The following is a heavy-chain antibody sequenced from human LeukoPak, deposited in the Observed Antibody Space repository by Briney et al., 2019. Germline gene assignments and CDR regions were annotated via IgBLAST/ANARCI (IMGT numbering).Heavy chain of an antibody. J-gene: IGHJ6*03. D-gene: IGHD6-19*01. CDR2: ISSSSSYI. Sequence: GGSLRLSCAASGFTFSSYSMNWVRQAPGKGLEWVSSISSSSSYIYYADSVKGRFTISRDNAKNSLYLQMNSLRAEDTAVYYCARDSDSSGWLDYYMDVWGKGTTVTISS. V-gene: IGHV3-21*01. CDR3: ARDSDSSGWLDYYMDV. CDR1: GFTFSSYS.